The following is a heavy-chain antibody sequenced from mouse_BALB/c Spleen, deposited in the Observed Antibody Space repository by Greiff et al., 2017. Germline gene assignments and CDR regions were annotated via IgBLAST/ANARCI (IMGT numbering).Heavy chain of an antibody. V-gene: IGHV2-6-7*01. CDR2: IWGDGST. J-gene: IGHJ4*01. CDR3: ARDRVITTYYYAMDY. CDR1: GFSLTGYG. Sequence: VQLVESGPGLVAPSQSLSITCTVSGFSLTGYGVNWVRQPPGKGLEWLGMIWGDGSTDYNSALKSRLSISKDNSKSQVFLKMNSLQTDDTARYYCARDRVITTYYYAMDYWGQGTSVTVSS. D-gene: IGHD2-4*01.